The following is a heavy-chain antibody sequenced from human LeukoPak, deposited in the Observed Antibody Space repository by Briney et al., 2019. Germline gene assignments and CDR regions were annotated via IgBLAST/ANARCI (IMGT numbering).Heavy chain of an antibody. CDR3: ARSVGYHDSSGYPFDY. D-gene: IGHD3-22*01. Sequence: GESLKISCKGSGYSFTSYWIGWVRQMPGKGLEWMGTIYPGDSDTRYSPSFQGQVTISADKSISTAYLQWSSLKASDIAMYYCARSVGYHDSSGYPFDYWGQGTLVTVSS. CDR2: IYPGDSDT. V-gene: IGHV5-51*01. CDR1: GYSFTSYW. J-gene: IGHJ4*02.